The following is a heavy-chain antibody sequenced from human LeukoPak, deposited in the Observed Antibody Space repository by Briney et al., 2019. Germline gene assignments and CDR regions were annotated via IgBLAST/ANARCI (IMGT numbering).Heavy chain of an antibody. CDR1: GYTFTSYG. CDR2: ISAYNGNT. Sequence: ASVKVSCKASGYTFTSYGISWVRQAPGQGLEWMGWISAYNGNTNYAQKLQGRVTMTTDTSTSTAYMELSSLRAEDTAVYYCVVGVTTRDDAFDIWGQGTMVTVSS. J-gene: IGHJ3*02. D-gene: IGHD1-26*01. CDR3: VVGVTTRDDAFDI. V-gene: IGHV1-18*01.